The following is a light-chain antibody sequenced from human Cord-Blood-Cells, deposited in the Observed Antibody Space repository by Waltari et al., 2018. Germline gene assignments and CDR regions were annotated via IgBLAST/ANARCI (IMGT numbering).Light chain of an antibody. V-gene: IGLV2-14*01. Sequence: QSALTQPASVSGSPGQSITISCTGTSSDVGGYNYVSWYQQHPGKAPKLMIYDVSNRPSGVSNRFSGPKSGNTASLTSSGLQAEDGADYYCSSYTSSSTWVFGGGTKLTVL. CDR2: DVS. CDR1: SSDVGGYNY. CDR3: SSYTSSSTWV. J-gene: IGLJ3*02.